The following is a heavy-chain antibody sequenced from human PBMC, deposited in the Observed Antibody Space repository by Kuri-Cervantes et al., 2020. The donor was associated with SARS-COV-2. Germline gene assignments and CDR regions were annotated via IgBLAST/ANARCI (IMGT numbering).Heavy chain of an antibody. CDR1: GFTFSSYW. J-gene: IGHJ4*02. D-gene: IGHD3-9*01. V-gene: IGHV3-74*01. Sequence: GGSLRLSCAASGFTFSSYWMHWVRQAPGKGLVWVSRINSDGSSTSYADSVKGRFTISRDNSKNTLYLQMNSLRAEDTAVYYCARGPYDPFTGYYNGFDSWGQGTLVTVSS. CDR3: ARGPYDPFTGYYNGFDS. CDR2: INSDGSST.